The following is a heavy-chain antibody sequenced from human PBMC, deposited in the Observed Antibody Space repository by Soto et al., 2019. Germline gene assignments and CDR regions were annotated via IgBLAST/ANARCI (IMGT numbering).Heavy chain of an antibody. D-gene: IGHD3-3*01. CDR3: AKDGSVLRFLEWLLYLDN. CDR2: ISHDESNK. Sequence: RLSCAASGFTFSSYAMHWVRQAPGKGLEWVAVISHDESNKFYADSVKGRFTISRDNSKNTLYLQMKSLRAEDTAVYYCAKDGSVLRFLEWLLYLDNWGQGTLVTVSS. V-gene: IGHV3-30*18. J-gene: IGHJ4*02. CDR1: GFTFSSYA.